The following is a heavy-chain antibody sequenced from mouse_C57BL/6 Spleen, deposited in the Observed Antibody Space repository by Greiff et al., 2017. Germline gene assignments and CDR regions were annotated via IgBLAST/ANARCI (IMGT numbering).Heavy chain of an antibody. Sequence: QVQLKQPGAELVKPGASVKMSCKASGYTFTSYWITWVKQRPGQGLEWIGDIYPGSGSPNYNEKFKSKATLTVDTSSSTAYMQLRRRTSEDSAVYYCARGTASGWGDDWGQGTTLTVSS. CDR1: GYTFTSYW. D-gene: IGHD3-3*01. V-gene: IGHV1-55*01. CDR2: IYPGSGSP. J-gene: IGHJ2*01. CDR3: ARGTASGWGDD.